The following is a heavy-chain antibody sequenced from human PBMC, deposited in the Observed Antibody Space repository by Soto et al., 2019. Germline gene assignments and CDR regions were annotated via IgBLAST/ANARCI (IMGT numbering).Heavy chain of an antibody. J-gene: IGHJ4*02. CDR3: ARGGKIAARPLDS. CDR1: GYTFTSQY. Sequence: QVQLVQSGAEVKKPGASVKVSCKASGYTFTSQYMHWVRQAPGQGLEWMGIINPSGGGTNYAQKFKGRITLTRDTSTSTLDMELSSLRAADTAVYYCARGGKIAARPLDSWGQGTLVTVSS. V-gene: IGHV1-46*01. D-gene: IGHD6-6*01. CDR2: INPSGGGT.